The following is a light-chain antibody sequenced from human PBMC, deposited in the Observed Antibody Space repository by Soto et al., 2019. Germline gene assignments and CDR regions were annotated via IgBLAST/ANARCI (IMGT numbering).Light chain of an antibody. CDR3: QQLKSYVT. CDR2: GAT. Sequence: HFPSPLSPHVGGRETRPCRASQGISNYLAWYQQKPGKTPRLLIYGATTLQSGVPSRFSGSGSGTDFALTISSLQPEDFATYYCQQLKSYVTFGQGTRLEIK. J-gene: IGKJ5*01. V-gene: IGKV1-9*01. CDR1: QGISNY.